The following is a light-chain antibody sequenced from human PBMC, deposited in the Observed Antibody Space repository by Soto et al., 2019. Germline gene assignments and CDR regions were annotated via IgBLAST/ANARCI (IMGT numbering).Light chain of an antibody. V-gene: IGLV2-14*01. CDR2: AVS. CDR3: CSYTSLSTVV. J-gene: IGLJ2*01. CDR1: SSDVGGYNH. Sequence: QSALTQPASVSGSPGQTITISCTGTSSDVGGYNHVSWYQHSPGKAPKLILFAVSDRPSGVSHRFSGSKSGNTASLTISGLQADDEADYYCCSYTSLSTVVFGGGTKLTVL.